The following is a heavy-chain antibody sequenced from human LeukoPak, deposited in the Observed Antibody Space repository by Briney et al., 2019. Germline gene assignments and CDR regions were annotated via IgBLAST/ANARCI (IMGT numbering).Heavy chain of an antibody. V-gene: IGHV4-59*01. J-gene: IGHJ3*02. D-gene: IGHD1-26*01. CDR2: FYYSGST. CDR3: ARITPRPWGAFDI. Sequence: SETLSLTCTVSGGSISRYYWSWIRQPPGKGLEWIGYFYYSGSTNYNPSLKSRVTISLDTSKNQFSLKLNSVTAADTAVYYCARITPRPWGAFDIWGQGTMVTVSS. CDR1: GGSISRYY.